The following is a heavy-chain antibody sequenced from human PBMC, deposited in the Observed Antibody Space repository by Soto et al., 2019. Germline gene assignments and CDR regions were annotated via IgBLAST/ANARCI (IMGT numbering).Heavy chain of an antibody. CDR3: ARSINSSSWYQVSYFDY. CDR2: ISYDGSNK. Sequence: QVQLVESGGGVVQPGRSLRLSCAASGFTFSSYAMHWVRQAPGKGLEWVAVISYDGSNKYYADSVKGRFTISRDNSKNTLYLQMNSLRAEDTAVYYCARSINSSSWYQVSYFDYWGQGTLVTVSS. V-gene: IGHV3-30-3*01. J-gene: IGHJ4*02. CDR1: GFTFSSYA. D-gene: IGHD6-13*01.